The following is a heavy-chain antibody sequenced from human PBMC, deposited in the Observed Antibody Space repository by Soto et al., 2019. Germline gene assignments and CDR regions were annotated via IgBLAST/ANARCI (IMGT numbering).Heavy chain of an antibody. D-gene: IGHD3-16*02. CDR2: IWYDGSNK. J-gene: IGHJ4*02. CDR1: GFTFSSYG. V-gene: IGHV3-33*01. CDR3: ARGAPYSGLSPEGPGY. Sequence: QVQLVESGGGVVQPGRSLRLSCAASGFTFSSYGMHWVRQAPSKGLEWVAVIWYDGSNKYYADSVKGRFTISRDNSKNTLYLQMNSLRAEDTAVYYCARGAPYSGLSPEGPGYWGQGTLVTVSS.